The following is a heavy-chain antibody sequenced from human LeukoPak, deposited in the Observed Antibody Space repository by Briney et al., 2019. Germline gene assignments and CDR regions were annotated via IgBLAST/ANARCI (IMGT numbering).Heavy chain of an antibody. CDR1: EYSFTNYW. J-gene: IGHJ4*02. D-gene: IGHD3-22*01. V-gene: IGHV5-51*01. Sequence: GESLKISCKGSEYSFTNYWIGWVRQMPGKGLEWMGIIYAGDSDTRYSPSFQGQVTISADKSISTAYLQWSSLKASDTAMYYCARRSYYDSGGYYYDFWGQGTLVTVSS. CDR2: IYAGDSDT. CDR3: ARRSYYDSGGYYYDF.